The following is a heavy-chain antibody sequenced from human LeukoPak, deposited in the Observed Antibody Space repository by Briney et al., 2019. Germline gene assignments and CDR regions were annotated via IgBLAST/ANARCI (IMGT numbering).Heavy chain of an antibody. D-gene: IGHD3-22*01. J-gene: IGHJ4*02. V-gene: IGHV3-23*01. CDR1: GFTFSTYA. Sequence: GGSLRLSCTASGFTFSTYAMSWVRQAPGEGLEWVSAISGSGGSTYYADSVEGRFTISRDNSKNTLYLQMNSLRAEDTAVYYCAKDRGRYDSSGYYLDFDYWGQGTLVTVSS. CDR2: ISGSGGST. CDR3: AKDRGRYDSSGYYLDFDY.